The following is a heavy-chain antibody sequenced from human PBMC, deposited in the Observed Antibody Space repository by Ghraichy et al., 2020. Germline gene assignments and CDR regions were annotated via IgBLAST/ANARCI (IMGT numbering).Heavy chain of an antibody. V-gene: IGHV4-34*01. D-gene: IGHD3-10*01. CDR3: ARGGRYSLYFQH. CDR1: GGSFSGYY. CDR2: INHSGST. J-gene: IGHJ1*01. Sequence: SETLSLTCAVYGGSFSGYYWSWIRQPPGKGLEWIGEINHSGSTNYNPSLKSRVTISVDTSKNQLSLKLSSVTAADTAVYYCARGGRYSLYFQHWGQGTLVTVSS.